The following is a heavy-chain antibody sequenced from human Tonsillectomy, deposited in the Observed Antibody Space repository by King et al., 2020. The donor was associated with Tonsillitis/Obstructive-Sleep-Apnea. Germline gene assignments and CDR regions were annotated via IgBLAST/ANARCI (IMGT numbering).Heavy chain of an antibody. CDR3: ANSFKFGSGNYYTDY. CDR2: IYWDDDK. CDR1: GFSLSTSRMG. D-gene: IGHD3-10*01. Sequence: QITLKESGPTLVKPTQTLTLTCTFSGFSLSTSRMGVGWIRQPPGKALEWLALIYWDDDKRYSPSLESRLSITKDTSKNQVVLTMTNMDPVDTATYYCANSFKFGSGNYYTDYWGQGTLVTVSS. J-gene: IGHJ4*02. V-gene: IGHV2-5*02.